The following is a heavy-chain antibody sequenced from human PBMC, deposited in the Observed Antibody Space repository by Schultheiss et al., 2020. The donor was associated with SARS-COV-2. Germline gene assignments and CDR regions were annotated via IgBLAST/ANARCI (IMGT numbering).Heavy chain of an antibody. J-gene: IGHJ5*02. Sequence: ASVKVSCKASGYTFTSYGISWVRQAPGQRLEWMGWINAGNGDTKYSQKFQGRVTITRDTSASTAYMELSSLRSEDTAVYYCARDTRDYQTSVNGFDPWGQGALVTVSS. CDR3: ARDTRDYQTSVNGFDP. D-gene: IGHD4-11*01. V-gene: IGHV1-3*01. CDR2: INAGNGDT. CDR1: GYTFTSYG.